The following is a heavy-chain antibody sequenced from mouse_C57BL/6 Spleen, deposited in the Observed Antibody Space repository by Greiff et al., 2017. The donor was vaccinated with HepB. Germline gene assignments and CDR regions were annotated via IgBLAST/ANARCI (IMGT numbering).Heavy chain of an antibody. CDR1: GYTFTSYW. CDR3: ARDTTVVATHYFDY. D-gene: IGHD1-1*01. V-gene: IGHV1-53*01. CDR2: INPSNGGT. Sequence: QVQLQQSGTELVKPGASVKLSCKASGYTFTSYWMHWVKQRPGQGLEWIGNINPSNGGTNYNEKFKSKATLTVDKSSSTAYMQLSSLTSEDSAVYYCARDTTVVATHYFDYWGQGTTLTVSS. J-gene: IGHJ2*01.